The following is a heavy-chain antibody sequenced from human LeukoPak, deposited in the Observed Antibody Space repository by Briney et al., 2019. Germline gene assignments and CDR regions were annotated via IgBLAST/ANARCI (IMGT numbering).Heavy chain of an antibody. Sequence: PSETLSLTCTVSGGSFTSYYWSWIRQPPGKGLEWIGYIYYIGSTNYNPSLKSRVTISVDTSKNQFSLKLSSVTAADTAVYYCARVGGYSSSWYKYFDYWGQGTLVTVSP. D-gene: IGHD6-13*01. CDR3: ARVGGYSSSWYKYFDY. V-gene: IGHV4-59*01. J-gene: IGHJ4*02. CDR2: IYYIGST. CDR1: GGSFTSYY.